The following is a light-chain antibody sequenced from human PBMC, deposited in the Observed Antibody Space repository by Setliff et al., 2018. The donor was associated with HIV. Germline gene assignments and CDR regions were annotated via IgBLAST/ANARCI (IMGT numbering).Light chain of an antibody. J-gene: IGLJ1*01. CDR2: DVS. CDR1: SSDVGGYNY. Sequence: ALAQPRSVSGSPGQSVTISCTGTSSDVGGYNYVSWYQQHPGKAPKLMIYDVSERPSGVPDRFSGSKSANTASLTISGLQAEDEADYYCCSYAGSYTFYVFGTGTKVT. CDR3: CSYAGSYTFYV. V-gene: IGLV2-11*01.